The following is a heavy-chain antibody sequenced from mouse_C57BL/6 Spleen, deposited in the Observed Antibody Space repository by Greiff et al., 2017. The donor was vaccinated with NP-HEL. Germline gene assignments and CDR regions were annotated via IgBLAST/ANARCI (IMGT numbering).Heavy chain of an antibody. CDR2: IYPGNSDT. CDR1: GYTFTSYW. D-gene: IGHD1-1*01. V-gene: IGHV1-5*01. J-gene: IGHJ1*03. CDR3: TRAATVVVDWYFDV. Sequence: EVQLQQSGTVLARPGASVKMSCKTSGYTFTSYWMHWVKQRPGQGLEWIGAIYPGNSDTSYNQKFKGKAKLTAVTSASTAYMELSSLTNEDSAVYYCTRAATVVVDWYFDVWGTGTTVTVSS.